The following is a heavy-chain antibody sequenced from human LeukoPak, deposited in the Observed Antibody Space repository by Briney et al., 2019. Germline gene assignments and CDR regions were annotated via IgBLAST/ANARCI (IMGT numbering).Heavy chain of an antibody. D-gene: IGHD6-13*01. Sequence: PSQTLSLTCTVSGGSISSGDYYWSWIRQPPGKGLEWIGYIYYSGSTYYNPSLKSRVTISVDTSKNQFSLKLNSVTAADSAVYYCARDWAATGPIDYWGQGTLVTVSS. CDR2: IYYSGST. V-gene: IGHV4-30-4*08. J-gene: IGHJ4*02. CDR3: ARDWAATGPIDY. CDR1: GGSISSGDYY.